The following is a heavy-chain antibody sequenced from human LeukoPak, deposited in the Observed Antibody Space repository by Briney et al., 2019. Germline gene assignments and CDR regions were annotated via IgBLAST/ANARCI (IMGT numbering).Heavy chain of an antibody. D-gene: IGHD2-2*02. Sequence: GGSLRLSCAASGFTVSNNFMTWVRQAPGKGPECVSVIYSGGNTYYADSVKGRFTISRDNSKNTLYLQMNSLRAEDTAVYYCARDSLYCSSTSCYSDAFDIWGQGTMVTVSS. J-gene: IGHJ3*02. V-gene: IGHV3-66*01. CDR2: IYSGGNT. CDR3: ARDSLYCSSTSCYSDAFDI. CDR1: GFTVSNNF.